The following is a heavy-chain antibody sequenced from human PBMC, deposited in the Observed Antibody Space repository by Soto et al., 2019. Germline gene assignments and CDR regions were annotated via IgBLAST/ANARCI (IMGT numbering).Heavy chain of an antibody. V-gene: IGHV3-33*06. Sequence: QVQLVESGGGVVQPGRSLRLSCAASGFTFSSYGMHWVRQAPGKGLEWVAVIWYDGSNKYYADSVKGRFTISRDNSKNTLYLQMNSLRAEDTAVYYCAKSRRSDYYYYGMDVWGQGTTVTVSS. CDR3: AKSRRSDYYYYGMDV. J-gene: IGHJ6*02. CDR1: GFTFSSYG. CDR2: IWYDGSNK.